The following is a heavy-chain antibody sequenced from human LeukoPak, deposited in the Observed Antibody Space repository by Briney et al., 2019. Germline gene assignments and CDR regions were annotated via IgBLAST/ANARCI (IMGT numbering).Heavy chain of an antibody. CDR2: INEHGDRK. J-gene: IGHJ4*02. Sequence: GGSLRLSCAASGFTFSSYAMTWVRQAPGKGLEWVANINEHGDRKQYVDSVEGRFTISRDNAKNSLYLQMNGLRAEDTAMYFCARHIPGGNNYFDSWGQGTLVTVSS. V-gene: IGHV3-7*01. CDR3: ARHIPGGNNYFDS. CDR1: GFTFSSYA. D-gene: IGHD2-2*02.